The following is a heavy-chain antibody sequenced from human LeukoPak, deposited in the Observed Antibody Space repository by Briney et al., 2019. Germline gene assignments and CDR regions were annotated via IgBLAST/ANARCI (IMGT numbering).Heavy chain of an antibody. Sequence: GGSLRLSCAASGFTFSSYAMSWVRQAPGKGLEWGSAISGSGGSTYYAASVKGRFTISRDNFKNTLYLQMNSLRAEDTAVYYCAKLWRGYGGYFDYWGQGTLVTVSS. CDR2: ISGSGGST. D-gene: IGHD3-10*01. CDR3: AKLWRGYGGYFDY. J-gene: IGHJ4*02. CDR1: GFTFSSYA. V-gene: IGHV3-23*01.